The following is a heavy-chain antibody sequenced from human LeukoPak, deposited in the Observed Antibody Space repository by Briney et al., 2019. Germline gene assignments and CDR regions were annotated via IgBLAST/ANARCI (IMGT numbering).Heavy chain of an antibody. CDR1: GYSISSGYY. D-gene: IGHD3-22*01. Sequence: ETLSLTCTVSGYSISSGYYWGWIRQPPGKGLEWIGSIYHSGSTYYNPSLKSRVTISVDTSKNQFSLKLSSVTAADTAVYYCARRPVVVITTGYFDYWGQGTLVTVSS. CDR2: IYHSGST. J-gene: IGHJ4*02. CDR3: ARRPVVVITTGYFDY. V-gene: IGHV4-38-2*02.